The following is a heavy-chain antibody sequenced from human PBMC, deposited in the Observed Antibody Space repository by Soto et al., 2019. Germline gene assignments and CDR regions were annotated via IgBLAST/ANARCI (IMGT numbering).Heavy chain of an antibody. D-gene: IGHD6-19*01. CDR2: TDYSGNT. V-gene: IGHV4-59*08. J-gene: IGHJ4*02. CDR3: ARAVGDPIYYHDY. CDR1: SDSISSYY. Sequence: QVQLQESGPGLVRPSETLSLTCTVSSDSISSYYWIWIRQSPGKGLEGIGYTDYSGNTNYNPSLKSRITISGDTSKIQFSLRLSPVTAAATAVYYCARAVGDPIYYHDYWGQGTLVTVSS.